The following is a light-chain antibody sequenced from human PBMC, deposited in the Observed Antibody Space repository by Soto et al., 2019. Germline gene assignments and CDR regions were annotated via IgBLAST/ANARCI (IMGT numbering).Light chain of an antibody. CDR1: QTISNSY. CDR2: GAS. J-gene: IGKJ2*01. CDR3: QHYGSAPPYT. Sequence: EIVLTQSPGTLSLSPGERVTLSCRASQTISNSYLAWYQLKPGQAPRLLIYGASTRATGISDKFSGSGSGTDFTLTISRLEPEDFAVYYCQHYGSAPPYTFAQGTKLEIK. V-gene: IGKV3-20*01.